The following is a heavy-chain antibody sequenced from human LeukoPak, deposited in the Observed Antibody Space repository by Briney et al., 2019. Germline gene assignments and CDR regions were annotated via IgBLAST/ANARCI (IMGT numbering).Heavy chain of an antibody. V-gene: IGHV4-39*07. J-gene: IGHJ4*02. D-gene: IGHD6-19*01. CDR2: IYYSGST. CDR1: GGSISSSSDY. Sequence: PSETLSLTCTVSGGSISSSSDYWGWIRQPPGKGLEWIGSIYYSGSTYYNPSLKSRVTISVDTSKNQFSLKLSSVTAADTAVYYCARDWGSGWQGFDYWGQGTLVTVSS. CDR3: ARDWGSGWQGFDY.